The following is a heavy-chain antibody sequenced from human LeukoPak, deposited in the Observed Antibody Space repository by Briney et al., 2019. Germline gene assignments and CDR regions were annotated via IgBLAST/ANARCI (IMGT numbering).Heavy chain of an antibody. J-gene: IGHJ4*02. CDR3: ARGNYYDSSGYYGY. V-gene: IGHV4-34*01. CDR1: GGSFSGYY. Sequence: SETLSLTCGVYGGSFSGYYWSWVRQPPGKGLEWIGEINHSGSTNYNPSLKSRVTISVDTSKNQFSLKLSSVTAADTAVYYCARGNYYDSSGYYGYWGQGTLVTVSS. CDR2: INHSGST. D-gene: IGHD3-22*01.